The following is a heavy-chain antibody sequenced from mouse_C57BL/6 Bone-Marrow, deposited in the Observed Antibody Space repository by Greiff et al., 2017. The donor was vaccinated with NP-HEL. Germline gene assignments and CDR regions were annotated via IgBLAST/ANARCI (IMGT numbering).Heavy chain of an antibody. D-gene: IGHD4-1*01. CDR1: GYTFTSYW. Sequence: QVQLQQPGAELVMPGASVKLSCKASGYTFTSYWMHWVQQRPGQGLEWIGEIDPSDSYTNYNQKFKGKSTLTVDKSSSTAYMQLSSLTSEDSAVYYCASKGLGLYFDYWGQGTTLTVSS. CDR3: ASKGLGLYFDY. CDR2: IDPSDSYT. V-gene: IGHV1-69*01. J-gene: IGHJ2*01.